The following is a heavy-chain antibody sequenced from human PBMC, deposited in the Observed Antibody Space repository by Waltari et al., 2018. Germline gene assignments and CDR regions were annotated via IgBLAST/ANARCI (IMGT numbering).Heavy chain of an antibody. CDR2: FIPVFGTS. CDR1: GGTFSSWA. Sequence: QVQLVQSGAEVRKPGSSVRISCKPSGGTFSSWAFSWVRQAPGQGLEWVGSFIPVFGTSSRAQRFQGRVAITADKSTTTIHMELNSLTSDDAAVYYCAKESGGYDHPYFDQWGQGTLVTVSS. D-gene: IGHD5-12*01. V-gene: IGHV1-69*14. J-gene: IGHJ4*02. CDR3: AKESGGYDHPYFDQ.